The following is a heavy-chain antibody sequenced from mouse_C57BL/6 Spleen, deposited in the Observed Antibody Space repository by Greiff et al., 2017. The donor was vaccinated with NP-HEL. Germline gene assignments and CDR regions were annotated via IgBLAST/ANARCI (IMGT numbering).Heavy chain of an antibody. CDR3: TRGSNWAY. Sequence: QVHVKQSGAELVRPGASVTLSCKASGYTFTDYEMHWVKQTPVHGLEWIGAIDPETGGTAYNQKFKGKAILTADKSSSTAYMELRSLTSEDSAVYYGTRGSNWAYWGQGSLVTVSA. V-gene: IGHV1-15*01. J-gene: IGHJ3*01. CDR2: IDPETGGT. CDR1: GYTFTDYE. D-gene: IGHD2-5*01.